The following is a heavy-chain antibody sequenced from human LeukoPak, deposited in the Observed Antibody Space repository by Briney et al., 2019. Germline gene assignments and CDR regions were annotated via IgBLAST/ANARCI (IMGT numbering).Heavy chain of an antibody. D-gene: IGHD2-2*03. V-gene: IGHV4-34*01. CDR1: GGSFSGYF. CDR3: ARHGHCSSTSCQQPPFDY. J-gene: IGHJ4*02. CDR2: INHSGST. Sequence: PSETLSLTCAVYGGSFSGYFWSWIRQPPGKGLEWIGEINHSGSTNYNSSLKSRVTISVDTSKNQFSLKLSSVTAADTAVYYCARHGHCSSTSCQQPPFDYWGQGTLVTVSS.